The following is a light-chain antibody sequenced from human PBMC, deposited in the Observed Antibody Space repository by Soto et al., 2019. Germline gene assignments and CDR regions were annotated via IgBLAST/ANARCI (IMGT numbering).Light chain of an antibody. V-gene: IGKV3-20*01. CDR3: QQYGSSPLT. CDR1: QSVSSSL. J-gene: IGKJ4*01. CDR2: GAS. Sequence: EIALTQSPGTLSLSPGERATLSCRASQSVSSSLLAWYQQKPGQAPRLLIYGASSRATGIPDRFSGSGSGTDFTLTISRLEPEDFAVYYCQQYGSSPLTFGGGTKVEIK.